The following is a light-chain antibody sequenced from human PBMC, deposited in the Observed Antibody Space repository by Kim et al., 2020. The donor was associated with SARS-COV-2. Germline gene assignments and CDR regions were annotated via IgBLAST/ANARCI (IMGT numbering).Light chain of an antibody. V-gene: IGKV3-15*01. Sequence: EIAMTQSPATLSVSPGERATLSCRASQNVNSNLVWYQQKPGQAPRLLIYDASARATGIPDRFSGSGSGTEFTLTIRSLQPEDFAIYYCQQYNNWPRTFGGGTKLEI. CDR1: QNVNSN. J-gene: IGKJ4*01. CDR2: DAS. CDR3: QQYNNWPRT.